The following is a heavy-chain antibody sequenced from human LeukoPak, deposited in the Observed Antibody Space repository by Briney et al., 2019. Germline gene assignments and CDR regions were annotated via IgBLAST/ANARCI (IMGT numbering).Heavy chain of an antibody. V-gene: IGHV3-23*01. CDR2: ISPNGVIT. J-gene: IGHJ4*02. CDR1: GFTFSSHG. D-gene: IGHD2-21*02. Sequence: GGSLRLSCAASGFTFSSHGMNWVRQAPGKGLEWVSGISPNGVITYYADSVKGRFTISRDNSKNTLYLQVNGLRTEDTAVYYCAKDRLLNCRGDCYIFDYWGQGTVVTVSS. CDR3: AKDRLLNCRGDCYIFDY.